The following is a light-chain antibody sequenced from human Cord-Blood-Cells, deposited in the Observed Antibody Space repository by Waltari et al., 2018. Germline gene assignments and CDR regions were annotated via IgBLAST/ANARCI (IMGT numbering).Light chain of an antibody. J-gene: IGKJ1*01. Sequence: EIVMTQSPATLSVSPGERATLSCRASQSVSSNLAWYQQKPGQAPRLLIYGASTRATGSPARFSGSGSGTEFTLTISSRQSEDFAVYYCQQYNNWPGTFGQGTKVEIK. CDR2: GAS. CDR3: QQYNNWPGT. CDR1: QSVSSN. V-gene: IGKV3-15*01.